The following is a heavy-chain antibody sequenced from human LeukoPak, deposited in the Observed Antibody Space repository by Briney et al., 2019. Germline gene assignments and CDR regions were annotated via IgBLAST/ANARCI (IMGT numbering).Heavy chain of an antibody. J-gene: IGHJ6*03. CDR3: ARAPVGATTYYYYYMDV. V-gene: IGHV4-59*08. CDR2: IYYSGST. Sequence: TSETLSLTCTVSGGSISSYYWSWIRQPPGKGLEWIGYIYYSGSTNYNPSLKSRVTISVDTSKNQFSLKLSSVTAADTAVYYCARAPVGATTYYYYYMDVWGQGTMVTVSS. CDR1: GGSISSYY. D-gene: IGHD1-26*01.